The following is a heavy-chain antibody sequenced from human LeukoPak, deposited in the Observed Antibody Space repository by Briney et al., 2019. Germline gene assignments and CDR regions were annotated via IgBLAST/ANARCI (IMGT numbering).Heavy chain of an antibody. CDR3: VGGSGY. D-gene: IGHD5-12*01. CDR1: GFTFSSYW. V-gene: IGHV3-7*01. CDR2: IKQDGSEK. Sequence: SGGSLRLSCVASGFTFSSYWMNWVRQAPGKGLEWVANIKQDGSEKYYVDSVKGRFTISRDNAKNSLYLQMNSLRAEDTAIYYCVGGSGYWGQGTLVTVSS. J-gene: IGHJ4*02.